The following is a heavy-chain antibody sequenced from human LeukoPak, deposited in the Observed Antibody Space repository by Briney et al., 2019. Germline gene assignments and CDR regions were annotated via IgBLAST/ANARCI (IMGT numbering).Heavy chain of an antibody. CDR3: ARDKTWNYGPEGYFDY. J-gene: IGHJ4*02. CDR1: GGSISSYY. CDR2: IYYSGST. D-gene: IGHD1-7*01. Sequence: SETLSLTCTVSGGSISSYYWSWIRQPPGKGLEWIGYIYYSGSTNYNPSLKSRVTISVDTSKNRFSLKLSSVTAADTAVYYCARDKTWNYGPEGYFDYWGQGTLVTVSS. V-gene: IGHV4-59*12.